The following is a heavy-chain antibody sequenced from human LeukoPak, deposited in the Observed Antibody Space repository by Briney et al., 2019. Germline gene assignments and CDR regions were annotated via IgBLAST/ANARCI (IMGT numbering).Heavy chain of an antibody. CDR2: IYYSGST. CDR3: ARHLGGDWYTLDY. V-gene: IGHV4-59*08. CDR1: GGSISSHY. D-gene: IGHD6-19*01. Sequence: SETLSLTCTVSGGSISSHYWSWIRQPPGKGLEWIAYIYYSGSTNHNPSLRSRVTISVDTSKDQFSLWLSSVTAADTVVYYCARHLGGDWYTLDYWGQGTLVTVSS. J-gene: IGHJ4*02.